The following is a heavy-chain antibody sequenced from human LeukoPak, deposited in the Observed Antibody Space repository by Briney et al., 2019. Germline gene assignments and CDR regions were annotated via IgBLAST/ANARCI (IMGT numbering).Heavy chain of an antibody. CDR2: ISGIGGST. CDR3: ARHWYFWSRYFDY. J-gene: IGHJ4*02. Sequence: GGSLRLSCAASGFTFSSYDMSWVRQAPGKGLEWVSAISGIGGSTYYADSVKGRFTISRDNAKNTLYLQMNSLRAEDTAVYYCARHWYFWSRYFDYWGQGTLVTVSS. D-gene: IGHD3-3*01. V-gene: IGHV3-23*01. CDR1: GFTFSSYD.